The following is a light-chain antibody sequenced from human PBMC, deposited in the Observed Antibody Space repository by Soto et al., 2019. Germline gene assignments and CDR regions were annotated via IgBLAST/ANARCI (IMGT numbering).Light chain of an antibody. V-gene: IGKV3-20*01. CDR3: QQFPSSLRT. CDR2: GPS. J-gene: IGKJ1*01. CDR1: ESLSPHS. Sequence: IVLTQSPGTLSLSPGETATLSCRASESLSPHSIAWYQQKPGQAHRLLIYGPSGRDTGIPDRISGSGSVTDLPLTISALASEEFAMYYCQQFPSSLRTFGQGTKVEV.